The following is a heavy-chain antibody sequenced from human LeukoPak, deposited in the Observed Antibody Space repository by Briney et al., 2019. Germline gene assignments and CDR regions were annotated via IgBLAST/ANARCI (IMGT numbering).Heavy chain of an antibody. CDR1: GFTFSSYA. D-gene: IGHD3-3*01. CDR2: ISGSGGST. V-gene: IGHV3-23*01. Sequence: GGSLRLSCAASGFTFSSYAMSWVGQAPGKGLEWVSAISGSGGSTDYADSVKGRFPISRDNSKNTLYLQMNSLRAEDTAVYYCANRLAQIWSGPYADAFDIWGQGTMVTVSS. J-gene: IGHJ3*02. CDR3: ANRLAQIWSGPYADAFDI.